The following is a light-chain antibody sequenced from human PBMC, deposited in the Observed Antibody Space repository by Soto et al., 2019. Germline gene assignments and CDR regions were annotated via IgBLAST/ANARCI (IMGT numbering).Light chain of an antibody. CDR1: GSNVGAYKL. J-gene: IGLJ1*01. CDR2: EVN. CDR3: CSYSGTVAYV. V-gene: IGLV2-23*02. Sequence: HSALTQHASVSGSPGQSITLSFAGTGSNVGAYKLDSWYQQHPGKAPKLIFCEVNTRPSGISNRFSGSKSGATASLTISGLQAEDEADYFCCSYSGTVAYVFVTGTKLTVL.